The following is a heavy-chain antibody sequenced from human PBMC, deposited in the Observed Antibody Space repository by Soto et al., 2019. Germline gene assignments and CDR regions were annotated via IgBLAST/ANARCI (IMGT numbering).Heavy chain of an antibody. Sequence: QVQLVQSGAEVKKPGSSVKVSCKASGGTFSSYAISWVRQAPGQGLEWMGGIIPIFGTANYAQKFQGRVTITADGSTSTDYMELSSLRSEDTAVYYCARLARPYYYYGMDVWGQGTTVTVSS. CDR2: IIPIFGTA. CDR3: ARLARPYYYYGMDV. V-gene: IGHV1-69*01. CDR1: GGTFSSYA. J-gene: IGHJ6*02.